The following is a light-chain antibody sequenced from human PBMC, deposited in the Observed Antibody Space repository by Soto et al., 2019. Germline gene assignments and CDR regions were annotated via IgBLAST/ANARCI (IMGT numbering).Light chain of an antibody. CDR2: SNN. Sequence: HSVLTQPPSASGTPGQRVTISCSGSSSNIGSNTVNWYQQLPGTAPKLRIYSNNQRPSGVPDRFSGSKSGTSASLAISGLQSEDEADYYCAAWDDSLNGQVVFGGGTKLTVL. CDR3: AAWDDSLNGQVV. J-gene: IGLJ2*01. CDR1: SSNIGSNT. V-gene: IGLV1-44*01.